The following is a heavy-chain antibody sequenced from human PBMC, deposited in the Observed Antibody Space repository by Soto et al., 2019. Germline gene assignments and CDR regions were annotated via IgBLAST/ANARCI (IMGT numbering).Heavy chain of an antibody. CDR1: GGSFSGYY. CDR3: ARGWYHRVATMYYYYYGMDV. J-gene: IGHJ6*02. Sequence: SETLSLTCAVYGGSFSGYYWSWIRQHPGKGLEWIGEINHSGSTNYNPSLKSRVTISVDTSKNQFSLKLSSVTAADTAVYYCARGWYHRVATMYYYYYGMDVWGQGTTVTVSS. CDR2: INHSGST. V-gene: IGHV4-34*01. D-gene: IGHD5-12*01.